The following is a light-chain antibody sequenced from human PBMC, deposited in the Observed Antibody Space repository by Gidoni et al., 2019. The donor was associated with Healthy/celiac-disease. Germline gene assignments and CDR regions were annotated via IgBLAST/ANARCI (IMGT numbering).Light chain of an antibody. CDR1: QRVLYSSNNKNY. J-gene: IGKJ1*01. CDR3: QQDYSTPWT. CDR2: WAS. Sequence: DIVMTQSPDSLAVSLGERATINCKSSQRVLYSSNNKNYLAWYQQKPGQPPNLLIYWASTRESGVPDRVSVSGSGTDFTLTISSLEAEDVAVYYCQQDYSTPWTFXXXTKVEIK. V-gene: IGKV4-1*01.